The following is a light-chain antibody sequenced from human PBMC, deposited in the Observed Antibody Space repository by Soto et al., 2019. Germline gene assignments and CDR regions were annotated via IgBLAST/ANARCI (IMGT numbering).Light chain of an antibody. CDR2: GIS. CDR1: QSFSTY. Sequence: KMPQSPSSMSASVGERVPIPCRASQSFSTYLAWYQQKPGKVPKLLISGISTSQSGVPCRFSGSGYGTEFTLTISNLQPEDVATYYCQKYNTAPLTFGGGTKVDIK. V-gene: IGKV1-27*01. J-gene: IGKJ4*01. CDR3: QKYNTAPLT.